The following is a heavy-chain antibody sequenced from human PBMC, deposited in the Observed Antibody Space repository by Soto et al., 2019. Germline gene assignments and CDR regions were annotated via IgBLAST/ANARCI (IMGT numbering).Heavy chain of an antibody. D-gene: IGHD2-15*01. V-gene: IGHV3-23*01. CDR3: AKGAAGSGAFDI. J-gene: IGHJ3*02. CDR2: ISASGAST. CDR1: GFTFSSYT. Sequence: PGGSLRLSCAASGFTFSSYTMTWVRQAPGKGLEWVSTISASGASTYYADSVKGRFTISRDNSRNTLYVQMNSLRAEDTAVYYCAKGAAGSGAFDIWGPGTMVTVSS.